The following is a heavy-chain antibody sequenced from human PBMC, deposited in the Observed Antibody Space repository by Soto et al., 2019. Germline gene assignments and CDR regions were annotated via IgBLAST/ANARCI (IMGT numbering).Heavy chain of an antibody. CDR3: AREVEYTSAFGISPSFDY. Sequence: PGGSLRLSCAASGFTLSSYAIHWVRQAPGKGLEWVTVISKGGSNLYFADSVKGRFTISRDNSKNTLYLQMNSLRSEDTAVYYCAREVEYTSAFGISPSFDYWGQGTLVTVSS. D-gene: IGHD6-19*01. V-gene: IGHV3-30-3*01. J-gene: IGHJ4*02. CDR1: GFTLSSYA. CDR2: ISKGGSNL.